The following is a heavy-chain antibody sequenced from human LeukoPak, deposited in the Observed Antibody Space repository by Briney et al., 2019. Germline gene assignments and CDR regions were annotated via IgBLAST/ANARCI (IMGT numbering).Heavy chain of an antibody. J-gene: IGHJ6*02. D-gene: IGHD3-10*01. CDR2: IIPIVGVP. CDR1: GGTFSSYA. Sequence: SVKVSCKASGGTFSSYAISWVRQVPGQGLEWMGRIIPIVGVPNYAEKFQGRVTITADKSTSTAYMELSSLRSEDTAVYYCARERGYGSGSYYYGMDVWGQGTTVTVSS. V-gene: IGHV1-69*04. CDR3: ARERGYGSGSYYYGMDV.